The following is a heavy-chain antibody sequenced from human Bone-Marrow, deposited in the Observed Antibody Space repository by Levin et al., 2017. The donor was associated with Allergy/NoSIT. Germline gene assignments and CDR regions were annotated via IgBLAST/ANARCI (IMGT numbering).Heavy chain of an antibody. D-gene: IGHD3-22*01. Sequence: KPGGSLRLSCKASGYTFSSYVISWVRQVPGQGLEWMGWSSAYNGRTKYVQNFEDRVNMTTDRSTSTAYMELRSLGSGDTAVYYCARENYDTSGQRLHFDSWGQGTLVTVSS. J-gene: IGHJ4*02. CDR2: SSAYNGRT. V-gene: IGHV1-18*01. CDR3: ARENYDTSGQRLHFDS. CDR1: GYTFSSYV.